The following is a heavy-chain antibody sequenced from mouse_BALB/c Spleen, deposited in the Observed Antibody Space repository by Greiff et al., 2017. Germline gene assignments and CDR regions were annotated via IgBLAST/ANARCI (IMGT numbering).Heavy chain of an antibody. CDR2: INPYNGDT. V-gene: IGHV1-20*02. CDR1: GYSFTGYF. Sequence: EVKLEESGPELVKPGASVKISCKASGYSFTGYFMNWVMQSHGKSLEWIGRINPYNGDTFYNQKFKGKATLTVDKSSSTAHMELRSLASEDSAVYYCARWDYDYDVAWFAYWGQGTLVTVSA. J-gene: IGHJ3*01. CDR3: ARWDYDYDVAWFAY. D-gene: IGHD2-4*01.